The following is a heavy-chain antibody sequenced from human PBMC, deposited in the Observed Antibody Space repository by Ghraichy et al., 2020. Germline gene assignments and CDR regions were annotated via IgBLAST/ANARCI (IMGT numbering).Heavy chain of an antibody. CDR1: GFTFGDYA. Sequence: GGSLRLSCTASGFTFGDYAMSWVRQAPGKGLEWVGFIRSKAYGGTTEYAASVKGRFTISRDDSKSIAYLQMNSLKTEDTAVYYCTRADYSNYAWPGSRNYYMDVWGKGTTVTVSS. V-gene: IGHV3-49*04. D-gene: IGHD4-11*01. J-gene: IGHJ6*03. CDR2: IRSKAYGGTT. CDR3: TRADYSNYAWPGSRNYYMDV.